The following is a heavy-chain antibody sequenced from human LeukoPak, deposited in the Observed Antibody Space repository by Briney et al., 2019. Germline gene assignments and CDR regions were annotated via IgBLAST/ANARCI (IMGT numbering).Heavy chain of an antibody. CDR1: GFTFSSYA. Sequence: GGSLRLSCAASGFTFSSYAMNWVRQAPGKGLEWVSGISPSGDITYYADSVKGRFTISRDNSKNTLYLEVISLTAEDTAVYYCAKDDAWLRFGEWSQGTLVTVSS. D-gene: IGHD3-10*01. J-gene: IGHJ4*02. CDR2: ISPSGDIT. CDR3: AKDDAWLRFGE. V-gene: IGHV3-23*01.